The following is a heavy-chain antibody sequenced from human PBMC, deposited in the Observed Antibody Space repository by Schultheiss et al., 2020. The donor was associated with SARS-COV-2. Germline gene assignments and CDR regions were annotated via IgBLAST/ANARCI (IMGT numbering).Heavy chain of an antibody. CDR2: IYSGGST. V-gene: IGHV3-23*03. Sequence: GGSLRLSCAASGFTFSSYAMSWVRQAPGKGLEWVSVIYSGGSTYYADSVKGRFTISRDNSKNTLYLQMNSLRAEDTAVYYCAKDLLSGTTRGYYFDYWGQGTLVTVSS. CDR1: GFTFSSYA. D-gene: IGHD1-7*01. CDR3: AKDLLSGTTRGYYFDY. J-gene: IGHJ4*02.